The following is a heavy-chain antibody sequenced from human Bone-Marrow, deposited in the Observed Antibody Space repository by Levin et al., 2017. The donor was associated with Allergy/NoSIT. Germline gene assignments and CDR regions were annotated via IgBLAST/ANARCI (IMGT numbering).Heavy chain of an antibody. CDR3: ARATRCTGGSCFSDY. J-gene: IGHJ4*02. CDR1: GFTFSSYW. Sequence: GESLKISCAASGFTFSSYWMHWVRQAPGKGLVWVSRINSDGSSTSYADSVKGRFTISRDNAKNTLYLQMNSLRAEDTAVYYCARATRCTGGSCFSDYWGQGTLVTVSS. CDR2: INSDGSST. V-gene: IGHV3-74*01. D-gene: IGHD2-15*01.